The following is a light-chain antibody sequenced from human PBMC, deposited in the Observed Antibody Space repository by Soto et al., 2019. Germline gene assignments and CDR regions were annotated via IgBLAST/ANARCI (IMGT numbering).Light chain of an antibody. CDR3: SSYTSSSTRV. CDR2: DVS. Sequence: QSVLTQPASVSGSPGQSITISCTGTSSDVGGYNYVSWYQQHPGKAPKLMIYDVSNRPSGVSNRFSGSKSGNTASLTISGLQXXDEADYYCSSYTSSSTRVFGGGTKLTVL. J-gene: IGLJ2*01. V-gene: IGLV2-14*01. CDR1: SSDVGGYNY.